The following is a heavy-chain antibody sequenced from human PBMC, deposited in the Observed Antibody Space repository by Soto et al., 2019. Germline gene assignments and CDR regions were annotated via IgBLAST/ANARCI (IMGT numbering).Heavy chain of an antibody. CDR2: ISPHSGDT. D-gene: IGHD2-2*01. CDR1: GYTFTGYY. J-gene: IGHJ5*02. V-gene: IGHV1-2*02. CDR3: ARADPIYALFDP. Sequence: QVQLVQSGAEVKKPGASVTVSCRASGYTFTGYYIHWVRQAPGQGLEWMGWISPHSGDTKSAQHFQGRVTMTRDTSITTAYMELSRLRSDDTAVYYCARADPIYALFDPWGQGTLVTVSS.